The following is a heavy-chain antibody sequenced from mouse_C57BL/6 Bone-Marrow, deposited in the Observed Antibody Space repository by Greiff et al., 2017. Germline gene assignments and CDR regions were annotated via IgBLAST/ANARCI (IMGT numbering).Heavy chain of an antibody. CDR1: GFTFSSYG. CDR2: ISSGGSYT. Sequence: EVKVVESGGDLVKPGGSLKLSCAASGFTFSSYGMSWVRQTPDKRLEWVATISSGGSYTYYPDSGKGRFTNSRDNAKNTLYLQMSSLNSEDTAMYYCARRGYYYGSSDNWYFDVWGTGTTVTVSS. J-gene: IGHJ1*03. CDR3: ARRGYYYGSSDNWYFDV. D-gene: IGHD1-1*01. V-gene: IGHV5-6*02.